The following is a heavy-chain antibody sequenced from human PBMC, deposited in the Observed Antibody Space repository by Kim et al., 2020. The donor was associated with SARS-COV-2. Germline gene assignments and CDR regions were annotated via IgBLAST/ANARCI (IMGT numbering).Heavy chain of an antibody. CDR3: AKDRGSGRPQHYHGMDV. J-gene: IGHJ6*02. D-gene: IGHD1-26*01. V-gene: IGHV3-30*18. Sequence: GGSLRLSCIVSGINFVSFGMHWVRQAPGKGLEWVAVISQDGGKESYSESVKGRFTISRDNAKNTLYLEMNSLRVEDGAIYYCAKDRGSGRPQHYHGMDVWGQGTTVIVSS. CDR1: GINFVSFG. CDR2: ISQDGGKE.